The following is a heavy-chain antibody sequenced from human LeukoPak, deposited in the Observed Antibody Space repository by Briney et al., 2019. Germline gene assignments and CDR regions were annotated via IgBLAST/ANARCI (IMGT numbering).Heavy chain of an antibody. V-gene: IGHV1-46*01. Sequence: ASVKVSCKASGYTFIIYYIHWVRQAPGQGPEWMGLINPNDGGTIYAQKVQGRFTMTSDTSTSTFYMELSSLRSADTAMYYCARRAGTTGAIDYWGLGTLVTVSS. CDR2: INPNDGGT. D-gene: IGHD1-7*01. CDR1: GYTFIIYY. J-gene: IGHJ4*02. CDR3: ARRAGTTGAIDY.